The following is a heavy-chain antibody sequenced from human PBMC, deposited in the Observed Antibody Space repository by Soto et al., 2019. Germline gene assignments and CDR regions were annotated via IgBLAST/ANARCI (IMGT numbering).Heavy chain of an antibody. CDR1: GFTFSSYG. V-gene: IGHV3-33*01. D-gene: IGHD2-21*02. CDR2: IWYDGSNK. J-gene: IGHJ4*02. CDR3: ARDKVRVVVTATPDY. Sequence: QVQLVESGGGVVQPGRSLRLSCAASGFTFSSYGMHWVRQAPGKGLEWVAVIWYDGSNKYYADSVKGRFTISRDNSKNTLYLQMNSLRAEDTAVYYCARDKVRVVVTATPDYWGQGTLVTVSS.